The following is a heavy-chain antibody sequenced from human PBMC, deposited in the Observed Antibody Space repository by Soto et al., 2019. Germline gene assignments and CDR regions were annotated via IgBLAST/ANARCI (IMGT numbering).Heavy chain of an antibody. CDR1: GGSISSYY. V-gene: IGHV4-59*01. D-gene: IGHD3-22*01. CDR2: IYYSGST. J-gene: IGHJ6*02. Sequence: PSETLSLTCTVSGGSISSYYWSWIRQPPGKGLEWIGYIYYSGSTNYNPSLKSRVTISVDTSKNQFSLKLSSVTAADTAVYYCARGRRGYYTYYYYHGMDVWGQGTTVTVSS. CDR3: ARGRRGYYTYYYYHGMDV.